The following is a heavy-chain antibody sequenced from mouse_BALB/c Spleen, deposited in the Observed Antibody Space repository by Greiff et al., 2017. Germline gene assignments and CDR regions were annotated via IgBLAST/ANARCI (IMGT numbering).Heavy chain of an antibody. D-gene: IGHD1-1*01. CDR3: ASGLRGYAMDY. V-gene: IGHV5-4*02. CDR1: GFTFSDYY. CDR2: ISDGGSYT. Sequence: EVKVVESGGGLVKPGGSLKLSCAASGFTFSDYYMYWVRQTPEKRLEWVATISDGGSYTYYPDSVKGRFTISRDNAKNNLYLQMSSLKSEDTAMYYCASGLRGYAMDYWGQGTSVTVSS. J-gene: IGHJ4*01.